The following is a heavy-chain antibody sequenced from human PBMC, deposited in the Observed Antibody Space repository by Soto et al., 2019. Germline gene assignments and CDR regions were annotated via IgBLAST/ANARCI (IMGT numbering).Heavy chain of an antibody. CDR2: IIPIFGTT. J-gene: IGHJ3*02. CDR3: ARELRYFDWLLWNAFDI. V-gene: IGHV1-69*06. D-gene: IGHD3-9*01. CDR1: GGTFSSYA. Sequence: AASVKVSCKASGGTFSSYAISWVRQAPGQGLEWMGGIIPIFGTTNYAQKFQGRVTITADKSTSTAYMELSSLRSDDTAVYYCARELRYFDWLLWNAFDIWGQGTMVTVSS.